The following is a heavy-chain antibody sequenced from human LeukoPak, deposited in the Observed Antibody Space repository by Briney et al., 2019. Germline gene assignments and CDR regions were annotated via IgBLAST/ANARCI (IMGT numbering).Heavy chain of an antibody. Sequence: GGSLSLSCAASGFTFSSFALSWVRQTPGKGLELVSAIRSDGVGAYYAGSVKGRFTMSRDNSKNTLYMHMNSLTAEDTCVYYCAKGIPESGTSVRGFEYWGQGTLVTVSS. CDR3: AKGIPESGTSVRGFEY. CDR2: IRSDGVGA. CDR1: GFTFSSFA. V-gene: IGHV3-23*01. D-gene: IGHD6-25*01. J-gene: IGHJ4*02.